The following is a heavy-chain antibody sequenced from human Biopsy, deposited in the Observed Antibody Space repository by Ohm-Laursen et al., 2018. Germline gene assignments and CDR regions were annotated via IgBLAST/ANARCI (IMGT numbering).Heavy chain of an antibody. CDR2: INPYNGNT. V-gene: IGHV1-18*01. D-gene: IGHD6-19*01. CDR3: ARNTGWYGDLYYFDY. Sequence: GSSVKVSCKASGYTFTNYGISWVRQAPGQGLEWVGWINPYNGNTDYAQKLQGRVTMTTDTSTSTAYMELSSLRSADTAVYFCARNTGWYGDLYYFDYWGQGTLVTVSS. CDR1: GYTFTNYG. J-gene: IGHJ4*02.